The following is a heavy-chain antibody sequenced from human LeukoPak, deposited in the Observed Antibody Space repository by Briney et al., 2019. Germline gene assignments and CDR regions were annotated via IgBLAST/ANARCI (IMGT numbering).Heavy chain of an antibody. CDR3: AKKRVDDRPPLH. J-gene: IGHJ4*02. Sequence: GGSPRLSCVASGFTFGNYAMSWVRQAPGKGLEWVSGITGSGGSTYYADSVKGRFTISRDNSKSTLYLQMNSLRDDDTAVYYCAKKRVDDRPPLHWGQGTLVTVSS. CDR2: ITGSGGST. V-gene: IGHV3-23*01. D-gene: IGHD6-25*01. CDR1: GFTFGNYA.